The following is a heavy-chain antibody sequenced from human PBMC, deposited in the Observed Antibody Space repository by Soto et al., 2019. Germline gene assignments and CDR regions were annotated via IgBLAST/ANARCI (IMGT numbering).Heavy chain of an antibody. J-gene: IGHJ6*02. CDR3: ARWPDGYYYYGMDG. CDR2: MNPNSGNT. V-gene: IGHV1-8*01. CDR1: GYTFTSYD. Sequence: QVQLVQSGAEVKKPGASVKVSCKASGYTFTSYDITWVRQATGQGLEWMGWMNPNSGNTGYAQKFQGRVTMTRNTSMSTAYMELSSLRSEDTAVYYCARWPDGYYYYGMDGWGQGTTVTVSS.